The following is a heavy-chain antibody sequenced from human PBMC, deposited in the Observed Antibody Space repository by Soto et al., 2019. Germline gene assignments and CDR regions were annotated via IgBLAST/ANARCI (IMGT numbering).Heavy chain of an antibody. Sequence: ASVKVSCKVSGYTLTELSMHWVRQAPGKGLEWMGGFDPEDGETIYAQKFQGRVTMTEDTSTDTAYMELSSLRSEDTAVYYCATGTLSSGWYWFDPWGQGTLVTVSS. CDR2: FDPEDGET. D-gene: IGHD6-19*01. CDR1: GYTLTELS. J-gene: IGHJ5*02. V-gene: IGHV1-24*01. CDR3: ATGTLSSGWYWFDP.